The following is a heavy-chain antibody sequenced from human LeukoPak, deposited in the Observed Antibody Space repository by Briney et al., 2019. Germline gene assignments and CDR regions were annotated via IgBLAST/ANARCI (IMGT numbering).Heavy chain of an antibody. CDR2: ISGSGGST. Sequence: PGGSLRLSCAASGFTFSSYAMSWVRQAPGRGLEWVSAISGSGGSTYYADSVKGRFTISRDNSKNTLYLQMNSLRAEDTAVYYCATPLSYYDSSGYCDYWGQGTLDTVSS. V-gene: IGHV3-23*01. D-gene: IGHD3-22*01. CDR1: GFTFSSYA. J-gene: IGHJ4*02. CDR3: ATPLSYYDSSGYCDY.